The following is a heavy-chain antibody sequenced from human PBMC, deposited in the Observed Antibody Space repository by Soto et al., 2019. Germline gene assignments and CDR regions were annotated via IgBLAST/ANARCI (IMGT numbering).Heavy chain of an antibody. CDR2: IYHSGST. J-gene: IGHJ4*02. Sequence: SETLSLTCTVSGGSISSYYWSWVRQPPGKGLEWIGEIYHSGSTNYNPSLKSRVTISVDKSKNQFSLKLSSVTAADTAVYYCARDRSEHSSGWADYFDYWGQGTLVTVSS. D-gene: IGHD6-19*01. CDR3: ARDRSEHSSGWADYFDY. CDR1: GGSISSYY. V-gene: IGHV4-4*02.